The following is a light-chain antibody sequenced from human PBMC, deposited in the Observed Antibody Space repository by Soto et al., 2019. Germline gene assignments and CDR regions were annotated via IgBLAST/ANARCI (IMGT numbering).Light chain of an antibody. CDR3: QQYNNWPPRVT. V-gene: IGKV3-15*01. J-gene: IGKJ4*01. CDR1: QSVSSN. CDR2: DAS. Sequence: IVLTQSPATLSVSPGERATLSCRASQSVSSNLAWYQHKPGQAPRLLIYDASTRATGIPARFSGSGSGTDFTLTIHSLQSEDFALYYCQQYNNWPPRVTFGGGTKVEIK.